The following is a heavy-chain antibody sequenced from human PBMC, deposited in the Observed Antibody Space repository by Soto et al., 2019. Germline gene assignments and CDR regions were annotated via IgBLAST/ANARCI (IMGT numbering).Heavy chain of an antibody. V-gene: IGHV3-7*01. CDR1: GFPFSNYW. J-gene: IGHJ4*02. CDR2: INEDGSET. CDR3: AVSPGGRY. D-gene: IGHD2-8*02. Sequence: GGSLRLSCAASGFPFSNYWMDWVRQAPGKGLEWVANINEDGSETYYVDSVKGRFTISRDNANNSLYLQMNSLRAEDTAVYYCAVSPGGRYWGQGTLVTVSS.